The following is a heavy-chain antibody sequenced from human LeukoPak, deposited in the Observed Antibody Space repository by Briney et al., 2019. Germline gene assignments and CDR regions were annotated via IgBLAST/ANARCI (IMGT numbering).Heavy chain of an antibody. CDR2: IYHSGST. CDR1: GGSISSSNW. J-gene: IGHJ5*02. Sequence: ASETLSLTCAVSGGSISSSNWWSWVRQPPGKGLEWIGEIYHSGSTNYNPSLKSRVTISVDKSKNQFSLKLSSVTAADTAVYYCARVVGSGAWFDPWGQGTLVTVSS. V-gene: IGHV4-4*02. D-gene: IGHD3-10*01. CDR3: ARVVGSGAWFDP.